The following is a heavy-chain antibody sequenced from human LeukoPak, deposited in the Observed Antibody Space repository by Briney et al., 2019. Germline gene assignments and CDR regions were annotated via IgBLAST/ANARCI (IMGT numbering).Heavy chain of an antibody. V-gene: IGHV1-8*01. CDR1: GYTFTSYD. J-gene: IGHJ6*02. CDR2: MNPNSGNT. CDR3: ARVPTYYDILTGLYYYYYGMDV. D-gene: IGHD3-9*01. Sequence: ASVKVSCQASGYTFTSYDINWVRQATGKGLAGMGWMNPNSGNTGYAHKFQGRVTMTRNTSISTAYMELSSLRSEDTAVYYCARVPTYYDILTGLYYYYYGMDVWGQGTTVTVSS.